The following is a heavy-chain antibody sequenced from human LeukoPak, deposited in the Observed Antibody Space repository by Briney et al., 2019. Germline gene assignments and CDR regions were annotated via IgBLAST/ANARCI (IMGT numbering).Heavy chain of an antibody. CDR2: IYISGST. D-gene: IGHD3-22*01. CDR3: ARGYYDTSGLDY. Sequence: ASETLSLTCIVSGGSISSYYWSWIRQPAGKGLEWIGRIYISGSTNHNPSLKSRVIMSVDTSKNQFSLKLSSATAADTAVYYCARGYYDTSGLDYWGQGTLVIVS. J-gene: IGHJ4*02. CDR1: GGSISSYY. V-gene: IGHV4-4*07.